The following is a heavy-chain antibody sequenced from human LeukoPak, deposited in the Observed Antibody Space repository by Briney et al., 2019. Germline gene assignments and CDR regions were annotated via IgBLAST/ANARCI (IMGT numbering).Heavy chain of an antibody. Sequence: PSETLSLTCAVYGGSFSGYYWSWIRQPPGKGLEWIGEINHSGNTNSNPSLKSRVTMSVDTSKNQFSLKLSSVTAADTAVYYCARDPLHSSSSTWGQGTMVTVSS. CDR2: INHSGNT. J-gene: IGHJ3*01. CDR1: GGSFSGYY. CDR3: ARDPLHSSSST. D-gene: IGHD6-13*01. V-gene: IGHV4-34*01.